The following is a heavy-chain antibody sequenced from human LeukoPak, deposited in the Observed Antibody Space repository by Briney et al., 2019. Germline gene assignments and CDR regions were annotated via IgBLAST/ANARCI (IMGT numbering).Heavy chain of an antibody. CDR1: GFTFSSYS. Sequence: GGSLRLSCAASGFTFSSYSMIWVRQAPGKGLEWVSSISSSSSYIYYADSVKGRFTISRDNAKNSLYLQMNSLRAEDTAVYYCARDSLAGTSRDYWGQGTLVTVSS. J-gene: IGHJ4*02. V-gene: IGHV3-21*01. CDR3: ARDSLAGTSRDY. CDR2: ISSSSSYI. D-gene: IGHD6-19*01.